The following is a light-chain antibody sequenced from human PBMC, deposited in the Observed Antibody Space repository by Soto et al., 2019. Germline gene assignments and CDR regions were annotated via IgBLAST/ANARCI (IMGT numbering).Light chain of an antibody. CDR2: GAS. V-gene: IGKV3-15*01. CDR1: QSVTSN. Sequence: EIVMTQSPSTLSVSPVERSTLSCRASQSVTSNLAWYQQKPGRAPRLLIYGASTRATGIPARFSGSGSGTEFTLTISNLQSEDFALYYCQHYFNWPYTFGQGTKVDIK. CDR3: QHYFNWPYT. J-gene: IGKJ2*01.